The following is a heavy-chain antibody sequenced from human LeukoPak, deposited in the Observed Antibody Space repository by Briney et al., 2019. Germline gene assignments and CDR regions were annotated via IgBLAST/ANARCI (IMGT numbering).Heavy chain of an antibody. J-gene: IGHJ4*02. Sequence: SETLSLTCTVSGGSISSSSYYWGWIRQPPGKGLEWIGSIHYSGSTYYNPSLKSRVTISVDTSKNQFSLRLSSVTAADTAVYYCASTTRNAYSGNYFDYWGQRTLVTVSS. CDR1: GGSISSSSYY. V-gene: IGHV4-39*01. CDR2: IHYSGST. D-gene: IGHD1-26*01. CDR3: ASTTRNAYSGNYFDY.